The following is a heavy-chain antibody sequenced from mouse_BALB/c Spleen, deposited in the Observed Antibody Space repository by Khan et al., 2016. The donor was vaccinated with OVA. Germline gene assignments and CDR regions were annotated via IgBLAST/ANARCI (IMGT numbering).Heavy chain of an antibody. D-gene: IGHD1-1*01. J-gene: IGHJ2*01. CDR1: GYTFINYW. CDR2: INPSTGYT. V-gene: IGHV1-7*01. Sequence: QVQLQQSGAELAKPGASVKMSCKASGYTFINYWILWVKQRPGQGLEWIGYINPSTGYTEYNQNFKDKATLTADKSSSTAYMQLSSLTSEDSAGYCCARRGLRWDFDYWGQGTTLTVSS. CDR3: ARRGLRWDFDY.